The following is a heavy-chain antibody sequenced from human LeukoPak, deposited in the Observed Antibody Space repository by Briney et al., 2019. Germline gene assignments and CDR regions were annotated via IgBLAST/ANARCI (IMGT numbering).Heavy chain of an antibody. Sequence: KPSETLSLTCTVSGGSISGYYWNWIRQPPGKGLEWIGYIYSSGSTTYNPSLKSRVTISLDTSKNQFSLKLSSVTPADTAVYYCARAAPVSPSDYWGQGTLVTVSS. CDR1: GGSISGYY. J-gene: IGHJ4*02. CDR3: ARAAPVSPSDY. V-gene: IGHV4-59*01. CDR2: IYSSGST. D-gene: IGHD6-6*01.